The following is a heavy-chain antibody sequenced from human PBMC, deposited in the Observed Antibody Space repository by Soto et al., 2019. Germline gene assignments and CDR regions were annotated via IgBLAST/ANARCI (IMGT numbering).Heavy chain of an antibody. CDR1: SGSISGRDW. Sequence: QAQQQESGPGLVKPSGTLSLTCAMSSGSISGRDWWSWVRQSPGKGLEWLGEIYDSETTNYNPSLRSRVSMSVDDSKKQFSLTLRSVTAADTAVYYCARVMIRGFPPRWFDSWGQGVPVIVPS. J-gene: IGHJ5*01. V-gene: IGHV4-4*02. CDR2: IYDSETT. D-gene: IGHD3-10*01. CDR3: ARVMIRGFPPRWFDS.